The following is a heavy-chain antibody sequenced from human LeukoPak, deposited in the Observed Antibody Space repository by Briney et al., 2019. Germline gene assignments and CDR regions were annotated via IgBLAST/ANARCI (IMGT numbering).Heavy chain of an antibody. V-gene: IGHV4-39*01. CDR2: IYYSGST. J-gene: IGHJ4*02. CDR1: GGSISSSSYY. D-gene: IGHD1/OR15-1a*01. Sequence: SETLSLTCTVSGGSISSSSYYWGWIRQPPGKGLEWIGSIYYSGSTYYNPSLKSRVTISVDTSKNQFSLKLSSVTAADTAVYYCARLALTNNGDYLDYWGQGTLVTVSS. CDR3: ARLALTNNGDYLDY.